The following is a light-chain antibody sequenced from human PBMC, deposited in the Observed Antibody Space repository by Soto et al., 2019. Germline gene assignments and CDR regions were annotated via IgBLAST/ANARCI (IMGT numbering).Light chain of an antibody. V-gene: IGKV4-1*01. Sequence: DIVMTQSPDSLAVSLGARATINCKSSQSLLYSSNNKNYLAWYQEKPGQPPKLLISWAFTRESGVPDRFRGGGSGTEFTLTISSLQAEDVAVYFCQQYYNMPVTFGGGTKVEI. J-gene: IGKJ4*01. CDR2: WAF. CDR3: QQYYNMPVT. CDR1: QSLLYSSNNKNY.